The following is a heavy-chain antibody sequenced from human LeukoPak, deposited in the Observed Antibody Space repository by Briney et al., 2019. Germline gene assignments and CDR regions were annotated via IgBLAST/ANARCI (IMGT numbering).Heavy chain of an antibody. CDR3: ARWRTYIQGFFDP. CDR2: IKGDGSDK. Sequence: GGSLRLSCAASGFTFTSYWMGWVRQAPGKGLEWVAHIKGDGSDKEYVDSVKGRFTISRDNAKNSLYLQMNGLRAEDTAVYYCARWRTYIQGFFDPWGQGTLVTVSS. D-gene: IGHD1/OR15-1a*01. J-gene: IGHJ5*02. CDR1: GFTFTSYW. V-gene: IGHV3-7*05.